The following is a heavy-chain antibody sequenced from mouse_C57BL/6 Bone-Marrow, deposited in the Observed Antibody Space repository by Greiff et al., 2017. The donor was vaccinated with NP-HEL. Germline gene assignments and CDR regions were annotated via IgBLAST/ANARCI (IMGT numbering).Heavy chain of an antibody. D-gene: IGHD2-1*01. CDR2: ISDGGSYT. Sequence: EVHLVESGGGLVKPGGSLKLSCAASGFTFSSYAMSWVRQTPEKGLEWVGTISDGGSYTYYQDNVKGQVTITGDKAKNNLYLQMSHLKSEDTAMYYCARGEDGNFYMDYWGQGTSLTVSS. J-gene: IGHJ4*01. CDR3: ARGEDGNFYMDY. V-gene: IGHV5-4*01. CDR1: GFTFSSYA.